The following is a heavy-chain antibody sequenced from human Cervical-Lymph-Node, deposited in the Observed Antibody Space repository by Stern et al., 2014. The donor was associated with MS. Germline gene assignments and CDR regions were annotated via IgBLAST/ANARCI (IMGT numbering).Heavy chain of an antibody. J-gene: IGHJ4*02. CDR2: IYYSGST. Sequence: VHLVESGPGLVKPSETLSLTCTVSGGSISSYYWSWIRQPPGKGLEWIGYIYYSGSTNYNPSLKSRVTISVDTSKNQFSLKLSSVTAADTAVYYCARVSSDDSSGYYPDYWGQGTLVTVSS. D-gene: IGHD3-22*01. CDR1: GGSISSYY. V-gene: IGHV4-59*01. CDR3: ARVSSDDSSGYYPDY.